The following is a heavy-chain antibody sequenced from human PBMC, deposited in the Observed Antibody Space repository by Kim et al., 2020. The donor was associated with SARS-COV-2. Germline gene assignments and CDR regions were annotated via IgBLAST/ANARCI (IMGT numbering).Heavy chain of an antibody. Sequence: LKSRVTISVDTSKNQFSLKLSSVTAADTAVYYCARLIAAAGTLGWYFDLWGRGTLVTVSS. CDR3: ARLIAAAGTLGWYFDL. J-gene: IGHJ2*01. D-gene: IGHD6-13*01. V-gene: IGHV4-31*02.